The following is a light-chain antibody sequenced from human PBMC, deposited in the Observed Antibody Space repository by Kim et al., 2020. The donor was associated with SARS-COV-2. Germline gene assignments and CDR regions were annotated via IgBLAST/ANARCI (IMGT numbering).Light chain of an antibody. CDR1: QGINTY. V-gene: IGKV1-27*01. J-gene: IGKJ1*01. CDR3: QKYNSAPWT. Sequence: ASVGDSVTITCRASQGINTYLAWYQQKPGKVPKLLSYGASALHSGVPSRFSGSGSGTDFTLTISSLQPEDVATYYCQKYNSAPWTFGQGTKVDIK. CDR2: GAS.